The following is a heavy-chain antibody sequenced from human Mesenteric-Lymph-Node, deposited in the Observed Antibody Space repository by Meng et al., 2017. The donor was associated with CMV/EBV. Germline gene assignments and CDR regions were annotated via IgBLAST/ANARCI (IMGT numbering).Heavy chain of an antibody. D-gene: IGHD1-14*01. V-gene: IGHV3-33*01. CDR2: IWYDGSNK. J-gene: IGHJ5*02. Sequence: GESLKISCAASGFTFSSYGMHWVRQAPGKGLEWVAVIWYDGSNKYYADSVKGRFTISRDNSKNTLYLQMNSLRAEDTAVYYCARLPTGWPNWFDPWGQGTLVTVSS. CDR1: GFTFSSYG. CDR3: ARLPTGWPNWFDP.